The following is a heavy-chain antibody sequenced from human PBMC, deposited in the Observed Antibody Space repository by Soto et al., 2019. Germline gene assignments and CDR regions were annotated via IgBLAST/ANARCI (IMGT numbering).Heavy chain of an antibody. CDR2: ISGSGGST. V-gene: IGHV3-23*01. J-gene: IGHJ5*02. D-gene: IGHD1-7*01. CDR3: AKDVRTLSGITGTNRWFDP. Sequence: PGGSLRLSCAASGFTFSSYAMSWVRQAPGKGLEWVSAISGSGGSTYYADSVKGRFTISRDNSKNTLYLQMNSLRAEDTAVYYCAKDVRTLSGITGTNRWFDPWGQGTLVTVSS. CDR1: GFTFSSYA.